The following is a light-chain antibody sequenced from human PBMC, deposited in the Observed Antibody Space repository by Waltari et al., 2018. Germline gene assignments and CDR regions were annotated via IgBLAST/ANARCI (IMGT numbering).Light chain of an antibody. J-gene: IGKJ2*01. Sequence: EIVLTQSPGTLSLSPGERAILSCRASEYVSGSYLAWYQQKPGRALRLLIYGASLMATGVPDRFSGSGSGTDFTLTISRLEPEDFAIYYCQQSGTSPPRYTFGQGTRLEIK. CDR1: EYVSGSY. V-gene: IGKV3-20*01. CDR3: QQSGTSPPRYT. CDR2: GAS.